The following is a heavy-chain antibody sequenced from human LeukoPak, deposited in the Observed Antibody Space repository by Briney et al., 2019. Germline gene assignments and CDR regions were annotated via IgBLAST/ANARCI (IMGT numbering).Heavy chain of an antibody. CDR2: ISGSDGST. D-gene: IGHD2-15*01. J-gene: IGHJ4*02. V-gene: IGHV3-23*01. CDR3: AKSKVVAATMGRFDY. Sequence: GGSLRLSCAASGFTFSSYAMNWVRQAPGKGVEGVSAISGSDGSTYYADSVKGRFTISRDNSKNTLYLQMTSLRAEDTAVYYCAKSKVVAATMGRFDYWGQGTLVTVSS. CDR1: GFTFSSYA.